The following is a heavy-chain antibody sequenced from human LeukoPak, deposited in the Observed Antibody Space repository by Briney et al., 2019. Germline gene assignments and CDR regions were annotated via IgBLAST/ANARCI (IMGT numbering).Heavy chain of an antibody. CDR3: ARDRYGDGFAHFDY. CDR1: GYTFTGYY. J-gene: IGHJ4*02. Sequence: ASVKVSCKASGYTFTGYYMHWVRQAPGQGLEWMGWINPNSGATNYEQIFNDRVTMTRDTSISTAYMELSRLRSDDTAVYYCARDRYGDGFAHFDYWGQGALVTVSS. CDR2: INPNSGAT. D-gene: IGHD5-24*01. V-gene: IGHV1-2*02.